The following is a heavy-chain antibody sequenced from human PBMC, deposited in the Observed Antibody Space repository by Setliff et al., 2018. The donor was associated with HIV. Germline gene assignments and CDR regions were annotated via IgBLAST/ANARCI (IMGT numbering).Heavy chain of an antibody. D-gene: IGHD3-10*01. J-gene: IGHJ4*02. CDR1: GYSFTTSY. Sequence: GASVKVSCKASGYSFTTSYIHWVRQAPGQGLEWMGIINPDVGRSTYAQNFQGRVTMTRDTPTTTAYMELSSLRSEDTAVYYCARASPAPRAYGSGSYLAWWGLGTPVTVSS. V-gene: IGHV1-46*03. CDR3: ARASPAPRAYGSGSYLAW. CDR2: INPDVGRS.